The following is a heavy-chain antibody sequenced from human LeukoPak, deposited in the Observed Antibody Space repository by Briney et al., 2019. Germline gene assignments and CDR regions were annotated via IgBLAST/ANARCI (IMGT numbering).Heavy chain of an antibody. CDR3: ARGLGGATTFYYYYYGMDV. D-gene: IGHD1-26*01. CDR2: IIPIFGTA. Sequence: SVKVSCKASGGTFSSYAISWVRQAPGQGLEWMGGIIPIFGTANYAQKFQGRVTITADESTSTAYMELSSLRSEDTAVYYCARGLGGATTFYYYYYGMDVWAKGPRSPSP. CDR1: GGTFSSYA. V-gene: IGHV1-69*13. J-gene: IGHJ6*02.